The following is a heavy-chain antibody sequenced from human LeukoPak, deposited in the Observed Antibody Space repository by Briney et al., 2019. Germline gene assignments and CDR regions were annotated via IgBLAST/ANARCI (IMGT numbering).Heavy chain of an antibody. D-gene: IGHD4-23*01. Sequence: GASVKVSCKASGYTFTSYGINWVRQAPGQGLEWMGGIIPMFGTAHYAQKFQGRVTITADESTSTAYMELSSLRSEDTAVYYCARGWLAETMVVTPYNYWGQGTPVTVSS. CDR3: ARGWLAETMVVTPYNY. J-gene: IGHJ4*02. CDR2: IIPMFGTA. V-gene: IGHV1-69*13. CDR1: GYTFTSYG.